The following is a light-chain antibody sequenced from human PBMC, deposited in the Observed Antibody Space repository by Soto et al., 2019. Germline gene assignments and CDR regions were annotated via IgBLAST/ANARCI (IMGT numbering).Light chain of an antibody. CDR3: QQRSNGLT. CDR1: QSISSY. J-gene: IGKJ4*01. Sequence: EIVLTQSPATLSLSPGERATLSCRASQSISSYLAWYQQKPGQAPRLLIYDAVIRATGIPARFSGSGSGTDFTLTISSLEPEDFTTYYCQQRSNGLTFGGGTRVEIK. V-gene: IGKV3-11*01. CDR2: DAV.